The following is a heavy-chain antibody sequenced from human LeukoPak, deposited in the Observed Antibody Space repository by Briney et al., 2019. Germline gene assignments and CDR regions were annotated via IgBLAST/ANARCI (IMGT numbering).Heavy chain of an antibody. CDR1: PGYGFTSHW. D-gene: IGHD2-2*01. CDR2: ISSNSSYI. J-gene: IGHJ5*02. Sequence: KTGGSLRLSCVTSPGYGFTSHWMNWVRQAPGKGLEWVSSISSNSSYIYYADSVKGRFTISRDNAKNSLYLQMNSLRAEDTAVYYCARTTSQIVVVPAAIGARSFDPWGQGTLVTVSS. CDR3: ARTTSQIVVVPAAIGARSFDP. V-gene: IGHV3-21*01.